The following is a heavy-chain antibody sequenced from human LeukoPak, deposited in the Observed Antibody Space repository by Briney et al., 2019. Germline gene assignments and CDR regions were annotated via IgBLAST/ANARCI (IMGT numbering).Heavy chain of an antibody. V-gene: IGHV3-30*04. CDR2: ILYDGRNK. D-gene: IGHD3-3*01. CDR1: GIIFSSYS. J-gene: IGHJ3*01. CDR3: ARARRASGYYSSISL. Sequence: GGSLRLSCAASGIIFSSYSMFWVRQAPGKGLEGGALILYDGRNKYYADSVRGRFTISRDNSKNTLFLQMNSLSPDATALYYCARARRASGYYSSISLWGQGTMVTVSS.